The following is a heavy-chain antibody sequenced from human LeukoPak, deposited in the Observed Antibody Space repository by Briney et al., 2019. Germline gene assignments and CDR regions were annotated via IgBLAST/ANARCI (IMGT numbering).Heavy chain of an antibody. J-gene: IGHJ4*02. Sequence: ASVKVSCKASGYTFTGYYMHWVRQAPGQGLEWMGWINPNSGDTNYAQNFQGRVTMTRDTSISTAYLELSRLRSDDTVVYYCARAGDSSGWAYWGQGTLVTVSS. CDR3: ARAGDSSGWAY. V-gene: IGHV1-2*02. D-gene: IGHD6-19*01. CDR1: GYTFTGYY. CDR2: INPNSGDT.